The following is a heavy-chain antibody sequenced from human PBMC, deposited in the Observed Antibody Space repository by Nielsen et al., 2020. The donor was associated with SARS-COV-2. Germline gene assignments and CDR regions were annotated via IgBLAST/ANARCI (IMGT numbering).Heavy chain of an antibody. CDR1: GGSISSYY. CDR3: ARAPITMIVVVNAFDI. D-gene: IGHD3-22*01. V-gene: IGHV4-59*12. CDR2: IYYSGST. Sequence: SETLSLTCTVSGGSISSYYWSWIRQPPGKGLEWIGYIYYSGSTNYNASLKSRVTISVDTSKNQFSLKLSSVTAADTAVYYCARAPITMIVVVNAFDIWGQGTMVTVSS. J-gene: IGHJ3*02.